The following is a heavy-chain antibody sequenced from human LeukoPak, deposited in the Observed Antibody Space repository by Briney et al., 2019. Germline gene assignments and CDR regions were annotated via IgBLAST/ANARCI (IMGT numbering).Heavy chain of an antibody. J-gene: IGHJ3*02. CDR1: GFTFSSYA. CDR3: ANDGAYYDSNTDAFDI. D-gene: IGHD3-22*01. CDR2: ISGSDSRT. V-gene: IGHV3-23*01. Sequence: GGSLRLSCTASGFTFSSYAMTWVRQAPGKGLEWVSAISGSDSRTYYADSVKGRFTISRDNSKNTLYLQMNSLRAEDTAVYYCANDGAYYDSNTDAFDIWGQGTMVTVSS.